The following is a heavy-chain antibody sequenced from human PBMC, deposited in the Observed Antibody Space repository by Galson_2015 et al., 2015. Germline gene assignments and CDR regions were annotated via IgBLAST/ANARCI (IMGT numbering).Heavy chain of an antibody. Sequence: LSLTCTVSGGSISSGGYYWSWIRQHPGKGLEWIGYIYYSGSTYYNPSLKSRVTISVDTSKDQFSLKLSSVTAADTAVYYCARDDRAGKRGAFDIWGQGTMVTVSS. J-gene: IGHJ3*02. V-gene: IGHV4-31*03. CDR3: ARDDRAGKRGAFDI. CDR2: IYYSGST. D-gene: IGHD3-10*01. CDR1: GGSISSGGYY.